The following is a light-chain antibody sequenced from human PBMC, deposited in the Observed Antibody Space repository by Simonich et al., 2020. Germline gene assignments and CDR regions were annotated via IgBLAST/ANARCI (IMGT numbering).Light chain of an antibody. CDR1: QSVLYSSNTKNY. J-gene: IGKJ2*01. V-gene: IGKV4-1*01. CDR3: QQYYSTPYT. CDR2: WAS. Sequence: DLVMTQSPDSLAVSLGERAPINCKSRQSVLYSSNTKNYLAWYQQKPGHPPKLLIYWASTRESGVPDRFSGSGSGTDFTLTISSLQAEDVAVYYCQQYYSTPYTFGQGTKLEIK.